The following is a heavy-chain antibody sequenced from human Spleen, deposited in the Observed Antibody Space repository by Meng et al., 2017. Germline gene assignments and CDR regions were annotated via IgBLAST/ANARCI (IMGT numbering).Heavy chain of an antibody. V-gene: IGHV4-34*01. CDR1: GASLSTYY. Sequence: QVQLQQWGAGLLKPSATLSLTCAVPGASLSTYYRGWIRQSPGKGLQWIGETNHRGSTKYNPSLKSRVTISVDTSKNQFSLKLTSVTAADSAVYYCACSGSSCYSLLVSPPWGQGTLVTVSS. CDR3: ACSGSSCYSLLVSPP. CDR2: TNHRGST. D-gene: IGHD2-15*01. J-gene: IGHJ5*02.